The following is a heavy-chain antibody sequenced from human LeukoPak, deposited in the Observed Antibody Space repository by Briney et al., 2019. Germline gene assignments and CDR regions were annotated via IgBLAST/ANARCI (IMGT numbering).Heavy chain of an antibody. D-gene: IGHD2-15*01. CDR2: IYYSGST. CDR1: GGSISSSSYY. Sequence: SETLSLTCTVSGGSISSSSYYWGWLRQPPGKGLEWIGSIYYSGSTYYNPSLKSRVTISVDTSKNQFSLKLSSVTAADTAVYYCARIVYCSGGSCYQTGFFFDYWGQGTLVTVSS. CDR3: ARIVYCSGGSCYQTGFFFDY. J-gene: IGHJ4*02. V-gene: IGHV4-39*01.